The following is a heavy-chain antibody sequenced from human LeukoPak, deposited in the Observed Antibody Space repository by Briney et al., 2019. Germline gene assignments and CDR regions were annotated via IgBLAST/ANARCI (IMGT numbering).Heavy chain of an antibody. V-gene: IGHV4-61*01. CDR3: ASKPRDIVIVPAAMMDYYYGMDV. CDR2: IYYSGST. Sequence: SETLSLTCTVSGGSVSSGSYYWSWIRQPPGKGLEWIGYIYYSGSTNYNPSLKSRVTISVDTSKNQFSLKLSFVTAADTAVYYCASKPRDIVIVPAAMMDYYYGMDVWGKGTTVTVSS. D-gene: IGHD2-2*01. J-gene: IGHJ6*04. CDR1: GGSVSSGSYY.